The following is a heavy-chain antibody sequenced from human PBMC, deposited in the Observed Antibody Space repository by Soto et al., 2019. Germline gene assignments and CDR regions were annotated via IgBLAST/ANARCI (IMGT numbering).Heavy chain of an antibody. Sequence: GASVKVPCKASGYRFTNHGISWVRQAPGQGLEWMGWISGNDGKTKYARKFQGRVTMTTDTSTSTAYMEMNSLRHDDTAVYYCARDFYPLAYYFDYWGQGTLVTVSS. V-gene: IGHV1-18*01. CDR3: ARDFYPLAYYFDY. J-gene: IGHJ4*02. CDR2: ISGNDGKT. CDR1: GYRFTNHG.